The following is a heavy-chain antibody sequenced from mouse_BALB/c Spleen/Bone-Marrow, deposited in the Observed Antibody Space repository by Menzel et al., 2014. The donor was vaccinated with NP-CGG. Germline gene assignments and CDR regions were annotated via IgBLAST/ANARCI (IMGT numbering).Heavy chain of an antibody. Sequence: VQLQQSGGGLVQPGGSLKLSCAASGFDFSRYWLTWVRQAPGKGLEWIGETNPDSSTINYTPSLKDKFIISRDNAKNTLYLQMSKVRSEDTALYYCAKNYYYGYVAYWGQGTLVTVSA. D-gene: IGHD1-2*01. CDR1: GFDFSRYW. V-gene: IGHV4-1*02. J-gene: IGHJ3*01. CDR3: AKNYYYGYVAY. CDR2: TNPDSSTI.